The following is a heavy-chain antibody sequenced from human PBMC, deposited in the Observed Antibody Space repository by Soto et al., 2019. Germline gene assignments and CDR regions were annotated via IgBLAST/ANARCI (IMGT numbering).Heavy chain of an antibody. CDR3: ARDNPTWYDFWSGYSTHYYGMDV. D-gene: IGHD3-3*01. Sequence: ASVKVSCKASGYTFSNYGISWVRQAPGQGLEWMGWISAYNGDTNYAQDLQGRVTMTTDTSTSTAYMELRSLRSDDTAVYYCARDNPTWYDFWSGYSTHYYGMDVWGQGTPVTVSS. V-gene: IGHV1-18*01. CDR2: ISAYNGDT. CDR1: GYTFSNYG. J-gene: IGHJ6*02.